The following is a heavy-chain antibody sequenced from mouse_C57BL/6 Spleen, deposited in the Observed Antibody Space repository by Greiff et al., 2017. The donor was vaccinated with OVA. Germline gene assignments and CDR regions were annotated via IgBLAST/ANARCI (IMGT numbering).Heavy chain of an antibody. CDR2: IDPETGGT. V-gene: IGHV1-15*01. CDR3: TRRYDYDEFDY. D-gene: IGHD2-4*01. CDR1: GYTFTDYE. J-gene: IGHJ2*01. Sequence: VKLMESGAELVRPGASVTLSCKASGYTFTDYEMHWVKQTPVHGLEWIGAIDPETGGTAYNQKFKGKAILTADKSSSTAYMGLRSLTSEDSAVYYCTRRYDYDEFDYWGQGTTLTVSS.